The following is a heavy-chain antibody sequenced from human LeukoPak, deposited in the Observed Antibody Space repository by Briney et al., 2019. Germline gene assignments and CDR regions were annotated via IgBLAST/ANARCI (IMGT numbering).Heavy chain of an antibody. V-gene: IGHV3-7*05. CDR3: ARGELSTGSCFDC. CDR1: GFTFSGYW. D-gene: IGHD1-26*01. CDR2: IKQDGSEQ. J-gene: IGHJ4*02. Sequence: PGGSLRLSCAASGFTFSGYWMTWVRQAPGKGLEWVVNIKQDGSEQYYVDSVRGRFTISRDNAKHSLFLQMNSLRAEDTAVYYCARGELSTGSCFDCGGQGTLVTVSS.